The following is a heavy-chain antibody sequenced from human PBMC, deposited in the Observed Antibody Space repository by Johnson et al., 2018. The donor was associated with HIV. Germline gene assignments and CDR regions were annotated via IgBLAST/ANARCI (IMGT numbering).Heavy chain of an antibody. Sequence: MQLVESGGGVVQPGRSLRLSCAASGFTFSSYGMHWVRQAPGKGLEWVAVIWYDGSNKYYADSVKGRFTISRDNSKNTLYLQMNSLRAEDTAVYYCAKDERAAAGTRGLDAFDIWGQVTMVTVSS. V-gene: IGHV3-33*06. CDR2: IWYDGSNK. D-gene: IGHD6-13*01. CDR1: GFTFSSYG. J-gene: IGHJ3*02. CDR3: AKDERAAAGTRGLDAFDI.